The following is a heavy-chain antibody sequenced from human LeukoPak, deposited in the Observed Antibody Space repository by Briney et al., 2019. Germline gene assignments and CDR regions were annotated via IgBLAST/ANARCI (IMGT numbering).Heavy chain of an antibody. V-gene: IGHV3-30-3*01. J-gene: IGHJ6*02. CDR3: ARVLTTVTTFYYGMDV. D-gene: IGHD4-17*01. CDR1: GLTFSSYV. CDR2: ISYDGSNK. Sequence: GGSLRLSCAVSGLTFSSYVMHWVRQAPGKGVEWVAVISYDGSNKYYADSVKGRFTISRDNSKNTLYLQMNSLRAEDTAVYYCARVLTTVTTFYYGMDVWGQGTTVTVSS.